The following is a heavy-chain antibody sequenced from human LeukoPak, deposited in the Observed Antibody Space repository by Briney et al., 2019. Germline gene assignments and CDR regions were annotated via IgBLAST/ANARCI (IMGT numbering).Heavy chain of an antibody. CDR1: GFTFSSYS. D-gene: IGHD2-15*01. CDR2: ISSSSSYI. CDR3: ARVSGSGRQRAGYYYGMDV. V-gene: IGHV3-21*01. Sequence: GGSLRLSCAASGFTFSSYSMNWVRQAPGKGLEWVSSISSSSSYIYYADSVKGRFTISRDNAKNSLYLQMNSLRAEDTAVYYCARVSGSGRQRAGYYYGMDVWGQGTTVTVSS. J-gene: IGHJ6*02.